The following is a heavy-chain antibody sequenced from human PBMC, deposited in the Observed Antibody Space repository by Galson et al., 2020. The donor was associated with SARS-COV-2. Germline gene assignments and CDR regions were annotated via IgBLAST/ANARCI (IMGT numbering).Heavy chain of an antibody. J-gene: IGHJ4*02. CDR1: GGSISSGGYY. CDR3: ARTGRYCSSTSCYAYYFDY. CDR2: IYYSGST. D-gene: IGHD2-2*01. V-gene: IGHV4-31*03. Sequence: SETLSLTCTVSGGSISSGGYYWSWIRQHPGKGLEWIGYIYYSGSTYYNPSLKSRVTISVDTSKNQFSLKLSSVTAADTAVYYCARTGRYCSSTSCYAYYFDYWGQGTLVTVSS.